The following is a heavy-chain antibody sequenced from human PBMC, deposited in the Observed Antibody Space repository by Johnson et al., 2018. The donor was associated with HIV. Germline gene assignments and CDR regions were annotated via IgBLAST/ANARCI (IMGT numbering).Heavy chain of an antibody. J-gene: IGHJ3*02. V-gene: IGHV3-15*01. D-gene: IGHD4-17*01. CDR3: TTDGEDYGDYMKAFDI. CDR2: IKSKTDGGTT. Sequence: MQLVESGGGLVKPGGSLRLSCAASGFTFSNAWMSWVRQAPGKGLEWVGRIKSKTDGGTTDYAAPVKGRFTISRDDSKNTRYLQMNSLKTEDTAVYYCTTDGEDYGDYMKAFDIWGQGTMVTVSS. CDR1: GFTFSNAW.